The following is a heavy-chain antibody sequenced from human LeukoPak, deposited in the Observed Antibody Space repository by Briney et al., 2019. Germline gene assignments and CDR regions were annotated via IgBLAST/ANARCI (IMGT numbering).Heavy chain of an antibody. Sequence: GGSLRLSCAASGFTFSGYWMHWVRQAPGKGLVWVSRISYDGSSTNYADSVKGRFTISRDNAKNTLYLQMNSLRAEDTAVYYCARRSAAKDAFDFWGQGTMVTVSS. D-gene: IGHD6-25*01. V-gene: IGHV3-74*01. CDR2: ISYDGSST. CDR1: GFTFSGYW. J-gene: IGHJ3*01. CDR3: ARRSAAKDAFDF.